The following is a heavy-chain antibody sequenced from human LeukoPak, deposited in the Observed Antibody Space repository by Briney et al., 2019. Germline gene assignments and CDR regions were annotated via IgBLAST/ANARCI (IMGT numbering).Heavy chain of an antibody. CDR3: ARSTHYYDSSGYYYADPFDAFDI. Sequence: GGSLRLSCAASGFTFSSYSMNWVRQAPGKGLEWVSSISSSSSYIYYADSVKGRFTISRENAKNSLYLQMNSLRAEDTAVYYCARSTHYYDSSGYYYADPFDAFDIWGQGTMVTVSS. J-gene: IGHJ3*02. CDR1: GFTFSSYS. CDR2: ISSSSSYI. V-gene: IGHV3-21*01. D-gene: IGHD3-22*01.